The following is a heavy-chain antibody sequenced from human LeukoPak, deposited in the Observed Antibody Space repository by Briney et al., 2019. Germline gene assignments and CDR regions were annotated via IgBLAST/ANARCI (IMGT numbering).Heavy chain of an antibody. Sequence: GSLRLSCAASGFTVSSNYMSWVRQAPGKGLEWVSVIYSGGSTYYADSVKGRFTISRDNSKYTLYLHMNSLRAEDTAVYYCAKDRGFCSGATSCNSFDYWGQGTLVTVSS. J-gene: IGHJ4*02. CDR3: AKDRGFCSGATSCNSFDY. CDR1: GFTVSSNY. CDR2: IYSGGST. V-gene: IGHV3-53*01. D-gene: IGHD2-15*01.